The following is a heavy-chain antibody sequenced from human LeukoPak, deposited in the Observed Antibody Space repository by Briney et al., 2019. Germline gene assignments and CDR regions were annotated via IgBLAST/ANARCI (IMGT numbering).Heavy chain of an antibody. D-gene: IGHD1-26*01. Sequence: GGSLRLSCAASGFTFSNYAIHWVRQAPGKGLEWVAVISYDGSNKNYADSVKGRFTMSRDKSKNTLYLQMNSLRLEDTAVYSCARSPGILGSNYFDYWGQGTLVTVSS. CDR2: ISYDGSNK. CDR1: GFTFSNYA. V-gene: IGHV3-30*04. J-gene: IGHJ4*02. CDR3: ARSPGILGSNYFDY.